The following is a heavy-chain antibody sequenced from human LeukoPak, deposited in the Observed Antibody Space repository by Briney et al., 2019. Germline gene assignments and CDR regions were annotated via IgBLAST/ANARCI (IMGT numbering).Heavy chain of an antibody. V-gene: IGHV3-23*01. Sequence: GGSLRLSCAASGFTFSSYEMNWVRQAPGKGLEWVSSVSTDGDTYYTDSVKGRFTISRDVSRNTLFLQMISLRADDTALYYCARSRSGSVAGTSDYWGQGTLVIVSS. D-gene: IGHD6-19*01. CDR2: VSTDGDT. CDR1: GFTFSSYE. CDR3: ARSRSGSVAGTSDY. J-gene: IGHJ4*02.